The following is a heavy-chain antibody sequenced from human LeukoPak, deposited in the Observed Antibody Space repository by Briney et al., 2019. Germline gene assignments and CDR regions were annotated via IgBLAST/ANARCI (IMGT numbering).Heavy chain of an antibody. J-gene: IGHJ4*02. CDR1: GYSISSGYY. Sequence: PSETLSLTCTVSGYSISSGYYWSWIRQPPGKGLEWIGEINHSGSTNYNPSLKSRVTISVDTSKNQFSLKLSSVTAADTAVYYCARHKTRAPGVFDYWGQGTLVTVSS. CDR2: INHSGST. CDR3: ARHKTRAPGVFDY. D-gene: IGHD1-7*01. V-gene: IGHV4-38-2*02.